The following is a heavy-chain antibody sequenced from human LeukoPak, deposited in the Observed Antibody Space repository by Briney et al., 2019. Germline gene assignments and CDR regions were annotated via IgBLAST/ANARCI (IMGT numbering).Heavy chain of an antibody. CDR2: IMPIFGTA. V-gene: IGHV1-69*01. CDR3: ARLLSYSSSWYPYYYYGMDV. D-gene: IGHD6-13*01. CDR1: GGTFSNYA. J-gene: IGHJ6*02. Sequence: ASVKVSCKASGGTFSNYAISWVRQAPGQGLEWMGGIMPIFGTANYAQKFQGRVTITADESTSTAYMELRSLRSDDTAVYYCARLLSYSSSWYPYYYYGMDVWGQGTTVTVSS.